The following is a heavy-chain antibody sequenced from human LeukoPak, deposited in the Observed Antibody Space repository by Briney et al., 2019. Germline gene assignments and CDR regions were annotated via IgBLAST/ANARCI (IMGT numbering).Heavy chain of an antibody. CDR1: GYTFISYD. CDR3: ARSIVGAGDAFDI. D-gene: IGHD1-26*01. Sequence: ASVKVSCKAFGYTFISYDINWVRQATGQGLEWMGWMNPNSGNTGYAQKFQGRVTMTRNTSISTASMELSSLRSEDTAVYYCARSIVGAGDAFDIWGQGTMVTVSS. V-gene: IGHV1-8*01. J-gene: IGHJ3*02. CDR2: MNPNSGNT.